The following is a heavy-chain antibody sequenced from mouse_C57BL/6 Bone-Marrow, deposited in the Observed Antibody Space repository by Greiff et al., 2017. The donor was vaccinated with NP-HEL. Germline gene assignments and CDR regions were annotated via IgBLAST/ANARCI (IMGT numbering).Heavy chain of an antibody. J-gene: IGHJ3*01. CDR2: IYPGGGYT. D-gene: IGHD2-1*01. Sequence: QVQLQQSGAELVRPGTSVKMSCKASGYTFTNYWIGWAKQRPGHGLEWIGDIYPGGGYTNYNEKFKGKATLTADKSSSTAYMQFSSLTSEDSAIYDCARLGGNYEGDWFAYWGQGTLVTVSA. CDR3: ARLGGNYEGDWFAY. V-gene: IGHV1-63*01. CDR1: GYTFTNYW.